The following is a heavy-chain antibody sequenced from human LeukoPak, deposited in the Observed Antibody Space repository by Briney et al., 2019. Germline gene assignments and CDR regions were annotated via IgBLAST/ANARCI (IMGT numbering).Heavy chain of an antibody. J-gene: IGHJ6*02. CDR3: ARKIVGAFYYYYGRDV. V-gene: IGHV4-4*02. CDR1: GGSISSSNW. D-gene: IGHD1-26*01. CDR2: IYHSGST. Sequence: SGTLSLTCAVSGGSISSSNWWSWVRQPPGKGLEWIGEIYHSGSTNYNPSLKSRVTISVDKSKNQFSLKLSSVTAADTAVYYWARKIVGAFYYYYGRDVWGQGTTVTVSS.